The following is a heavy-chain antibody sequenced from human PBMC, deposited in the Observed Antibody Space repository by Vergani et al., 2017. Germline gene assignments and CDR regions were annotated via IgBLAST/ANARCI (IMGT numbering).Heavy chain of an antibody. CDR1: GYSFTSDW. J-gene: IGHJ4*02. CDR2: IYPGDTDT. V-gene: IGHV5-51*01. CDR3: ARRFYYYDSSGYPVYYFDY. Sequence: EVQLVQSGAEVKKPGESLKISCKGSGYSFTSDWIGWVRQMPGKGLEWKVIIYPGDTDTSYSPSFQGQVTISADKSISTAYLQWSSLKASDTAMYYCARRFYYYDSSGYPVYYFDYWGQGTLVTVSS. D-gene: IGHD3-22*01.